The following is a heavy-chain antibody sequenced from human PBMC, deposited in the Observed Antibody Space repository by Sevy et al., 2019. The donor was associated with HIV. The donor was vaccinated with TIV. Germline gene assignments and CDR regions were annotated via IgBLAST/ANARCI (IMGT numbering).Heavy chain of an antibody. V-gene: IGHV3-48*04. CDR3: ARDRGSHRADY. CDR2: ISSSGSTI. D-gene: IGHD1-26*01. Sequence: GGSLRLSCAASGFTFSSYAMSWVRQAPGKGLEWVSYISSSGSTIYYADSVKGRFTISRDNAKNSLYLQMNSLRAEDTAVYYCARDRGSHRADYWGQGTLVTVSS. CDR1: GFTFSSYA. J-gene: IGHJ4*02.